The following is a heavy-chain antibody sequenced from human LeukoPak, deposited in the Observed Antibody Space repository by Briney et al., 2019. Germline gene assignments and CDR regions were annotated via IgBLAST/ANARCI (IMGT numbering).Heavy chain of an antibody. V-gene: IGHV3-23*01. CDR2: ISGSGGST. J-gene: IGHJ4*02. Sequence: GGSLRLSYAASGFTFSSYAMSWVRQAPGKGLEWVSAISGSGGSTYYADSVKGRFTISRDNSKNMLYLQMNSLRAEDTAVYYCAKLTYYYGSGSYLFDYWGQGTLVTVSS. CDR1: GFTFSSYA. D-gene: IGHD3-10*01. CDR3: AKLTYYYGSGSYLFDY.